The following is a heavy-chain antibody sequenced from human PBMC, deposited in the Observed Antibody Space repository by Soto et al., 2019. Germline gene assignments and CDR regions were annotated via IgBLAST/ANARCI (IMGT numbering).Heavy chain of an antibody. D-gene: IGHD4-17*01. V-gene: IGHV4-30-2*01. J-gene: IGHJ6*02. CDR2: IYHSGST. Sequence: SETLCLTCAVSGGSFSNGGYSWSWTRQPPGKGLEWIGYIYHSGSTHYNPSLKSRVTISVDRSKNQFSLKLSSVTAADTAVYYCARDHNGDWYYYGMDVWGQGTTVTVSS. CDR3: ARDHNGDWYYYGMDV. CDR1: GGSFSNGGYS.